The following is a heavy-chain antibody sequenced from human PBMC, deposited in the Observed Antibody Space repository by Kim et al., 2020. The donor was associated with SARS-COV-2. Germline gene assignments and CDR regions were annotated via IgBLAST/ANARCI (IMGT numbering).Heavy chain of an antibody. J-gene: IGHJ5*02. CDR3: ARDRGGDAVAGKNWFDP. CDR2: INPSGGST. Sequence: ASVKVSCKASGYTFTSYYMHWVRQAPGQGLEWMGIINPSGGSTSYAQKFQGRVTMTRDTSTSTVYMELSSLRSEDTAVYYCARDRGGDAVAGKNWFDPWGQGTLVTVSS. V-gene: IGHV1-46*01. D-gene: IGHD6-19*01. CDR1: GYTFTSYY.